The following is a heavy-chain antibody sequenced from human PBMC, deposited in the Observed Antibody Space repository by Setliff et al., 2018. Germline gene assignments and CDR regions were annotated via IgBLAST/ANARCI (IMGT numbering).Heavy chain of an antibody. CDR3: ATGPRDSRNYLTWLGS. V-gene: IGHV3-15*01. Sequence: PGGSLSLSCSVSGITFINAWMTWVRQAPGKGPEWVGRIKSSREGATSDYGAPAKGRFTISRDDSKQMIFLQMHNLETEDTGFYYCATGPRDSRNYLTWLGSWGQGTLVTVSS. D-gene: IGHD3-22*01. CDR1: GITFINAW. CDR2: IKSSREGATS. J-gene: IGHJ5*01.